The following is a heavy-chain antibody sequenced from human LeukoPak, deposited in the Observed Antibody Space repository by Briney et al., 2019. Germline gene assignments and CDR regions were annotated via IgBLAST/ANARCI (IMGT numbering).Heavy chain of an antibody. J-gene: IGHJ5*02. CDR3: ATCAAPTRPGWFDP. CDR1: GGSISSGGYY. Sequence: SETLSLTCTVSGGSISSGGYYWSWIRQHPGKGLEWIGYIYYSGSTYYNPSLKSRVTISVDTSKNQFSLKLSSVTAADTAVYYCATCAAPTRPGWFDPWGQGTLVTVSS. V-gene: IGHV4-31*03. D-gene: IGHD6-25*01. CDR2: IYYSGST.